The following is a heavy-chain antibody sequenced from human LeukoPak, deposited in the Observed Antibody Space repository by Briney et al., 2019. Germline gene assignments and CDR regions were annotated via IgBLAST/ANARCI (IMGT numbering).Heavy chain of an antibody. CDR1: GLNFRDYY. J-gene: IGHJ4*02. CDR3: ARGRFCSSSSCTSFNY. V-gene: IGHV3-7*01. Sequence: GGSLRLSCAASGLNFRDYYMGWIRQAPGQGLEWVANIREDGSEKYYEDSVKGRFTISRDNAKNSLYLQMNSLRAEDTAVYYCARGRFCSSSSCTSFNYWGQGNLVTVSS. D-gene: IGHD2-2*01. CDR2: IREDGSEK.